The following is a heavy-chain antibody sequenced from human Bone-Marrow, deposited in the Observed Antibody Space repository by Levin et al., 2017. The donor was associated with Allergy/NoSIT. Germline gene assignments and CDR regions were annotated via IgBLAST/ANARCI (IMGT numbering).Heavy chain of an antibody. J-gene: IGHJ6*02. D-gene: IGHD2-21*01. CDR2: IFYSGST. V-gene: IGHV4-39*01. CDR3: ARSRGGDSTYYYYYGMDV. CDR1: GGSISSDYHY. Sequence: GSLRLSCTVSGGSISSDYHYWDWIRQPPGKGLEWIGNIFYSGSTYYNPSLKSRVIISVDTSKNQFSLKLSSASAAHTAVYYCARSRGGDSTYYYYYGMDVWGQGTTVTVSS.